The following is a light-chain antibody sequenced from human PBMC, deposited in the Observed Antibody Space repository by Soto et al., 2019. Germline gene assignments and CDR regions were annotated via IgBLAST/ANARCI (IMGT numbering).Light chain of an antibody. J-gene: IGKJ4*01. CDR1: QNVHSD. Sequence: EVVMTQSPDTLSVSPGDGATLSCRASQNVHSDLAWYQQKPGQAPRLVIYDTSTRATDIPVRFTGGGSGTELTLTISSLKSEDFAVYYCQQYNNWPLTFGGGTKVEIK. V-gene: IGKV3-15*01. CDR2: DTS. CDR3: QQYNNWPLT.